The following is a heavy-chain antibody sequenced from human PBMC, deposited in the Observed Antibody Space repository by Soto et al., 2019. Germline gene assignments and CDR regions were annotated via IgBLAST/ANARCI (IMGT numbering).Heavy chain of an antibody. J-gene: IGHJ4*02. CDR3: ARQLSHICDS. D-gene: IGHD3-3*02. V-gene: IGHV5-51*01. CDR1: GYKFGSAW. CDR2: IKPGTSDI. Sequence: GESLKISCKGVGYKFGSAWIGWVRQMPGKGLEWMGIIKPGTSDIRYSPSCRGHVTISADEAVSTAYLQWSSLKASDTAMYYCARQLSHICDSWGQGTLVTVSS.